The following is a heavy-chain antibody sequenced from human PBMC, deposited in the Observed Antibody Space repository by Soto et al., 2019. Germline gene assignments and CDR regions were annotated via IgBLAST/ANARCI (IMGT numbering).Heavy chain of an antibody. D-gene: IGHD3-22*01. J-gene: IGHJ5*02. Sequence: GSLRLSCAASGFTVSSNYMTWVRQAPGRGLVWVSRINSDGSSTSYADSVKGRFTISRDNAKNTLYLQMNSLRAEDTAVYYCARALIRGLNWFDPWGQGTLVTVSS. CDR1: GFTVSSNY. V-gene: IGHV3-74*01. CDR2: INSDGSST. CDR3: ARALIRGLNWFDP.